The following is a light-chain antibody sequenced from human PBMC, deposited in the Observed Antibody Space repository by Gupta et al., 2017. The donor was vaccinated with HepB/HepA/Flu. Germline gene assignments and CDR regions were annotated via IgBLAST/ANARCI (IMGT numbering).Light chain of an antibody. V-gene: IGKV1-9*01. Sequence: IHLTQSPSFLSASVGDRVTITCRASQGINRFLAWYQQKPGNAPKLLIYAASVLQSGVPSRFSGSGSGTAFTLTISSLQPEDFATYYCQQLNTSPLTFGGGTKVEIK. J-gene: IGKJ4*01. CDR2: AAS. CDR3: QQLNTSPLT. CDR1: QGINRF.